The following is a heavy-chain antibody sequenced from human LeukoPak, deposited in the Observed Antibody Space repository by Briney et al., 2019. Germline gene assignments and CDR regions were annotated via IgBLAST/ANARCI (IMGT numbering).Heavy chain of an antibody. J-gene: IGHJ4*02. CDR2: ISAYNGNT. CDR1: GGTFSSYA. D-gene: IGHD6-13*01. Sequence: ASVKVSCKASGGTFSSYAISWVRQAPGQGLEWMGRISAYNGNTNYAQKLQGRVTMTTDTSTSTAYMELRSLRSDDTAVYYCARSPSSSWIFWDYWGQGTLVTVSS. CDR3: ARSPSSSWIFWDY. V-gene: IGHV1-18*01.